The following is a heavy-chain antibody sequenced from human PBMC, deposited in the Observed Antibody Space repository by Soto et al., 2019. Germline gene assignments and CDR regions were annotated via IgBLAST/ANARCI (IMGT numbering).Heavy chain of an antibody. D-gene: IGHD6-25*01. Sequence: QVQLQQWGAGLLKPSETLSLTCAVYGGSFSGYYWSWIRQPPGKGLEWIGEINHRGSTNYNPSLKSRVTISVDTSKNQLSLKLSSVTAADTAVYYWAREGIAAINFDYWCQGTLVTVSS. CDR2: INHRGST. J-gene: IGHJ4*02. CDR3: AREGIAAINFDY. CDR1: GGSFSGYY. V-gene: IGHV4-34*01.